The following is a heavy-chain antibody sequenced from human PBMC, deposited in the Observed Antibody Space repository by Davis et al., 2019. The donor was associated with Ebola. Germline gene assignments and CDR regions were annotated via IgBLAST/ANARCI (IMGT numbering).Heavy chain of an antibody. CDR1: GCSISSGGYY. CDR3: ARVQTLIHCSSTSRPKGWSDP. J-gene: IGHJ5*02. V-gene: IGHV4-31*11. D-gene: IGHD2-2*01. CDR2: IYYSGST. Sequence: PSEPLSLTCAVSGCSISSGGYYWSWIRQHPGKGLEWIAYIYYSGSTYYNPSLKSRVTISVDTSKNQFSLKLSSVTAADTAVYYCARVQTLIHCSSTSRPKGWSDPWGQGTLVTVSS.